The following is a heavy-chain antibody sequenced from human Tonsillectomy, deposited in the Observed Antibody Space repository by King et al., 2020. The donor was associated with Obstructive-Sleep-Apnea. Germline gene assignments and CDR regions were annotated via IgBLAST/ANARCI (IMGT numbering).Heavy chain of an antibody. CDR2: ISYDGNKE. D-gene: IGHD4-17*01. CDR3: AKAWTVTTLQCACDY. V-gene: IGHV3-30*18. CDR1: GFTFSSYG. J-gene: IGHJ4*02. Sequence: VQLVESGGGVVQPGRSLRLSCAASGFTFSSYGMHWVRQAPGKGLEWVAGISYDGNKEYYADSVKGRFTISRDNSKNTLYLQMNSLRPEDTAVYYCAKAWTVTTLQCACDYWGQGTLVTVSS.